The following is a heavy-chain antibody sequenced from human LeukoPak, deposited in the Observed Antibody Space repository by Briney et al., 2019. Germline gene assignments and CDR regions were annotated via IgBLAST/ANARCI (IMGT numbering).Heavy chain of an antibody. Sequence: PSETLSLTCTVSGGSISSYYWSWIRQPPGKGLEWIGYIYYSGSTNYNPSLKSRVTISVDTSKNQFSLKLSSVTAADTAMYYCARVRSSGWGKGFDYWGQGTLVTVSS. J-gene: IGHJ4*02. D-gene: IGHD6-19*01. CDR2: IYYSGST. CDR1: GGSISSYY. V-gene: IGHV4-59*01. CDR3: ARVRSSGWGKGFDY.